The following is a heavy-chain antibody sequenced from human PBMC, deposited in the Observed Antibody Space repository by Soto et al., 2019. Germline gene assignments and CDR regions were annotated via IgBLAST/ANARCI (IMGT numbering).Heavy chain of an antibody. CDR2: IKSIYNGGTI. V-gene: IGHV3-15*01. CDR3: ATGQYFDF. J-gene: IGHJ4*02. CDR1: VFTFSNAW. Sequence: PGGSLRLSCVGSVFTFSNAWMSWVRQAPGKGLEWVGRIKSIYNGGTIEYAAPVKGRFIITRDDSRATVFLQMNSLKTEDTAVYYCATGQYFDFWGQGTQVTVSS.